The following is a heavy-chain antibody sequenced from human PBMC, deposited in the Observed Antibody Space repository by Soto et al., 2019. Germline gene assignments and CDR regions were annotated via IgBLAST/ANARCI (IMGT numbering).Heavy chain of an antibody. V-gene: IGHV4-59*01. J-gene: IGHJ5*02. CDR2: IYYSGST. Sequence: SEPLSLTCTVSGGSISSYYWSWIRQPPGKGLEWIGYIYYSGSTNYNPSLKSRVTISVDTSKNQFSLKLSSVTAADTAVYYCARGHYDFWSGYHTNWFDPWGQGTLVTVS. D-gene: IGHD3-3*01. CDR1: GGSISSYY. CDR3: ARGHYDFWSGYHTNWFDP.